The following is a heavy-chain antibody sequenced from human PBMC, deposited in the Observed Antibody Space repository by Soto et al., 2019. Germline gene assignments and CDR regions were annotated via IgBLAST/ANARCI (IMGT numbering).Heavy chain of an antibody. CDR3: ARRAIAAAGTFDY. CDR1: GGSISSSSYY. CDR2: IYYSGST. J-gene: IGHJ4*02. D-gene: IGHD6-13*01. Sequence: QLQLQESVPGLVKPSETLSLTCTVSGGSISSSSYYWGWIRQPPGKGLEWIGSIYYSGSTYYNPSLKSRVTISVDTSKNQFSLKLSSVTAADTAVYYCARRAIAAAGTFDYWGQGTLVTVSS. V-gene: IGHV4-39*01.